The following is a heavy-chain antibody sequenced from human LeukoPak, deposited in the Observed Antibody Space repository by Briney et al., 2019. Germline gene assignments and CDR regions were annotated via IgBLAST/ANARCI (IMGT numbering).Heavy chain of an antibody. V-gene: IGHV1-18*04. CDR3: ARNRRGTVAFDI. D-gene: IGHD1-14*01. J-gene: IGHJ3*02. Sequence: ASVKVSCKASGYTFTSYYKHWVRQAPGQGLEWMGWISAYNGNTNYAQKLQGRVTMTTDTSTSTAYMELRSLRSDDTAVYYCARNRRGTVAFDIWGQGTMVPVSP. CDR1: GYTFTSYY. CDR2: ISAYNGNT.